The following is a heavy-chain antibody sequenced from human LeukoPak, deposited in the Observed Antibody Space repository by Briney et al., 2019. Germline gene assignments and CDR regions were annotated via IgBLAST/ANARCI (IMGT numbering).Heavy chain of an antibody. J-gene: IGHJ5*02. CDR2: IHSTGST. V-gene: IGHV4-39*07. CDR1: GDSISDSTYY. CDR3: ARSVPAAIFPRGWFDP. Sequence: PSETLSLTCNVSGDSISDSTYYWGWIRQPPGKGLEWIGSIHSTGSTFYNPSLRSRFTISLDTSHNQFSLSLSSVTAADTAIFYCARSVPAAIFPRGWFDPWGQGIPVTVSS. D-gene: IGHD2-2*02.